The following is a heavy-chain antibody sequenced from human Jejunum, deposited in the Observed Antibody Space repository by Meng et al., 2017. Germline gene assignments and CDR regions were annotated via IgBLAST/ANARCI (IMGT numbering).Heavy chain of an antibody. J-gene: IGHJ4*02. CDR3: AKDRISGTRPHYFDS. Sequence: GESLKISCAASGFTFSYQAMSWVRQVPGKGLEWVSTISGSGGTTYYADSVKGRFSISRDNSKNTLYLQMNSLRVADTAVYYCAKDRISGTRPHYFDSWGQGTLVTVSS. CDR2: ISGSGGTT. V-gene: IGHV3-23*01. D-gene: IGHD3-10*01. CDR1: GFTFSYQA.